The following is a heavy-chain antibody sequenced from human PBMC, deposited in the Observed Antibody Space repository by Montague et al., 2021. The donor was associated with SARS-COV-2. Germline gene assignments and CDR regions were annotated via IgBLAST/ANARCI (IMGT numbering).Heavy chain of an antibody. D-gene: IGHD2-2*01. J-gene: IGHJ3*02. CDR1: GGSISSGGYY. CDR3: ARATAGPGAIFMGFPRPSDAFDI. V-gene: IGHV4-31*03. CDR2: IYYSGST. Sequence: TLSLTCTVSGGSISSGGYYWSWIRQPPGKGLEWIGYIYYSGSTYYNPSLKSRVTISVDMSKNQFSLKLSSVTAADAAVYYCARATAGPGAIFMGFPRPSDAFDIWGQGTMVTVSS.